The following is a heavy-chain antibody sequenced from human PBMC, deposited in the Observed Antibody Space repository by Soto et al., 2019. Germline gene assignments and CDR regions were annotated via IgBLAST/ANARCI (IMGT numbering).Heavy chain of an antibody. CDR2: IRSEAHSYAT. CDR1: GFVFSASA. Sequence: PGGSLRLSCAASGFVFSASAVHWVRQAPGKRPEWVGRIRSEAHSYATGYSASLKGRFTISRDDSKNTAYLQMTGLETGDTAVYYCAQGVPGIAVAGTGYFQHWGQG. V-gene: IGHV3-73*01. D-gene: IGHD6-19*01. J-gene: IGHJ1*01. CDR3: AQGVPGIAVAGTGYFQH.